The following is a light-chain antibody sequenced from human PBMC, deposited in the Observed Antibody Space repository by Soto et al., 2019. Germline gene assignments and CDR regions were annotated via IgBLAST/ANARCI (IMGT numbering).Light chain of an antibody. CDR2: DVS. CDR1: QRVSRY. CDR3: QQRSDWPIT. Sequence: EIVMTQSPATLSVSPGERATVSCRASQRVSRYLAWYQQKPGQAPRLLIYDVSTRATGIPARFSGSGSGTDFTLTITSLEPEDFAVYSCQQRSDWPITFGQGTRLEIK. V-gene: IGKV3-11*01. J-gene: IGKJ5*01.